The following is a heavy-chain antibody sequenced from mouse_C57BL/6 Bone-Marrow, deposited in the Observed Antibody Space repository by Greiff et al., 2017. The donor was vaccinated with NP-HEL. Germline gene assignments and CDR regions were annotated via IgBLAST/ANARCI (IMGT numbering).Heavy chain of an antibody. CDR2: IDPENGDT. V-gene: IGHV14-4*01. D-gene: IGHD1-1*01. Sequence: EVQLQQSGAELVRPGASVKLSCTASGFNIKDDYMHWVKQRPEQGLEWIGWIDPENGDTEYASKFQGKATITADTSSNTAYLQLSSLTSEDTAVYYCTFITTGGFAYWDQGTLVTVSA. CDR3: TFITTGGFAY. J-gene: IGHJ3*01. CDR1: GFNIKDDY.